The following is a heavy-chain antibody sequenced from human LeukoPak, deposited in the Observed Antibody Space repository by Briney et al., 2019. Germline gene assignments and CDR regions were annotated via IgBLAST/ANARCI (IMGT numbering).Heavy chain of an antibody. J-gene: IGHJ4*02. CDR2: INPNSGGT. D-gene: IGHD3-16*02. Sequence: ASVKVSCKASGGTFSSYAISWVRQAPGQGLEWMGWINPNSGGTNYAQKFQGRVTMTRDTSISTAYMELSRLRSDDTAVYYCARLGDFVWGSYRPGFDHWGQGTLVTVSS. CDR3: ARLGDFVWGSYRPGFDH. CDR1: GGTFSSYA. V-gene: IGHV1-2*02.